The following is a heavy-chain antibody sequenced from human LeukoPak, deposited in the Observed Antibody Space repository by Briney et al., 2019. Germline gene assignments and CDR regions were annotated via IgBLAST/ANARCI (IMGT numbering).Heavy chain of an antibody. Sequence: SETLSLTCTVSGGSISRYYWSWIRQSAGKGLEWIGRIYTSGNTNYNPSLKSRVTMSVDTSKNQFSLKLTSVTAADTAVYYCAAGEYVPYYFDYWGQGTLVAVSS. V-gene: IGHV4-4*07. D-gene: IGHD3-16*01. CDR1: GGSISRYY. CDR2: IYTSGNT. CDR3: AAGEYVPYYFDY. J-gene: IGHJ4*02.